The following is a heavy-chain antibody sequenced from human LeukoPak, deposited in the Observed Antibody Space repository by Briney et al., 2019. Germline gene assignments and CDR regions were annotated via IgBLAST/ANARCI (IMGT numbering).Heavy chain of an antibody. CDR2: IASDGSHT. J-gene: IGHJ3*02. D-gene: IGHD3-10*01. Sequence: GGSLRLSCAASGFTFSSYAMSWVRQAPGKGLEWVAVIASDGSHTFYVESVKGRFTISRDNSKNTLYLQMNSLRAEDTAVYFCARERQDTIVHSGAFDIWGQGTMVTVSS. CDR3: ARERQDTIVHSGAFDI. CDR1: GFTFSSYA. V-gene: IGHV3-30-3*01.